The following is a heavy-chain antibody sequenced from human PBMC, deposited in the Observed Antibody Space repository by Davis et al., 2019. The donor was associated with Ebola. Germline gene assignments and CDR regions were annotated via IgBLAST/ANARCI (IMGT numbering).Heavy chain of an antibody. D-gene: IGHD6-13*01. J-gene: IGHJ4*02. Sequence: ASVKVSCKASGYTFTGFYLHWVRQAPGQGLEWMGRINPDSGGTHYAQKFQGRVTLTSDTFLNSAYMELSRLRSDDTAVYYCARVESSSWPYFDYWGQGTLVTVSS. V-gene: IGHV1-2*06. CDR2: INPDSGGT. CDR3: ARVESSSWPYFDY. CDR1: GYTFTGFY.